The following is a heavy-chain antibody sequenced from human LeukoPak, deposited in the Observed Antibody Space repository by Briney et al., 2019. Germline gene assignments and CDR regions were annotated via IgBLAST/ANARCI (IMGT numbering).Heavy chain of an antibody. V-gene: IGHV4-59*08. Sequence: PSETLSLTCTVSGGSISSYYGSWIRQPPGKGLEWIGYIYYSGSTNYNPSLKSRVTISVDTSKNQFSLKLSSVTAADTAVYYYAAALPTAYCGGDCYPYYYYGMDIWGQGTTVTVSS. CDR1: GGSISSYY. D-gene: IGHD2-21*02. CDR3: AAALPTAYCGGDCYPYYYYGMDI. J-gene: IGHJ6*02. CDR2: IYYSGST.